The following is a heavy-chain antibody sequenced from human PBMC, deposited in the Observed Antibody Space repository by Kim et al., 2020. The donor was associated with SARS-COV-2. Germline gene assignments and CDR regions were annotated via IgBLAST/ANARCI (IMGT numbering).Heavy chain of an antibody. V-gene: IGHV4-39*01. CDR2: IYYSGST. D-gene: IGHD6-13*01. CDR1: GGSISSSSYY. Sequence: SETLSLTCTVSGGSISSSSYYWGWIRQPPGKGLEWIGSIYYSGSTYYNPSLKSRVTISVDTSKNQFSLQLSSVTAADTAVYYCARKGYSSSWFDYWGQGTLVTVSS. CDR3: ARKGYSSSWFDY. J-gene: IGHJ4*02.